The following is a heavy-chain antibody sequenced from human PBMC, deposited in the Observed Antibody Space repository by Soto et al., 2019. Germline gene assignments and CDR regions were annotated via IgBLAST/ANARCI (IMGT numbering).Heavy chain of an antibody. CDR3: ARGRGLYNSGRSQLDS. D-gene: IGHD3-3*01. Sequence: SVKVSCKASGDSFSKYTVNWVRQAPRQGLEWMGGIISRFGTTNYAPTLQGRVTITADQSMNTVYMELSSLRSDDTALYYCARGRGLYNSGRSQLDSWGQGTLVTVSS. CDR1: GDSFSKYT. CDR2: IISRFGTT. V-gene: IGHV1-69*13. J-gene: IGHJ4*02.